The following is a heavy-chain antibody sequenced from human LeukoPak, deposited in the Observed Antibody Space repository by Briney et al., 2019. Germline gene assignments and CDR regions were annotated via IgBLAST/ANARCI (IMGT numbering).Heavy chain of an antibody. Sequence: ASVKVSCEASGYTFTGYYIHWMRQAPGQGLEWMGWIYPNSGGTNYAQKFQGRVTMTRDTSISAAYMELSRLRSDDTAVYYCARDPIVVVPAAQPFDIWGQGTMVTVSS. CDR1: GYTFTGYY. D-gene: IGHD2-2*01. CDR3: ARDPIVVVPAAQPFDI. V-gene: IGHV1-2*02. CDR2: IYPNSGGT. J-gene: IGHJ3*02.